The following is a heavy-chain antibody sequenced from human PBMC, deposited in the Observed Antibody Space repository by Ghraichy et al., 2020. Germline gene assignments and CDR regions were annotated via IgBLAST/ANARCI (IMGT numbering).Heavy chain of an antibody. CDR2: FDPEDGET. D-gene: IGHD4-17*01. J-gene: IGHJ5*02. Sequence: ASVKDSCKVSGYTLTELSMHWVRQAPGKGLEWMGGFDPEDGETIYAQKFQGRVTMTEDTSTDTAYMELSSLRSEDTAVYYCATGGTTTAPGNWFDPWGQGTLVTVSS. V-gene: IGHV1-24*01. CDR1: GYTLTELS. CDR3: ATGGTTTAPGNWFDP.